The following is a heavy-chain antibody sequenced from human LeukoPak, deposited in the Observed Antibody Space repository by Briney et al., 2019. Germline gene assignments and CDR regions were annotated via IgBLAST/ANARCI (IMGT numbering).Heavy chain of an antibody. CDR2: IYASGDT. V-gene: IGHV3-53*01. CDR3: ARVVVLSGYDYLDY. CDR1: GLTVSSNY. J-gene: IGHJ4*02. Sequence: GGSLRPSCAASGLTVSSNYMSWVRQAPGKGLEWVSIIYASGDTYYADSVKGRFTISRDNSKNMLYLQVNSLRADDTAVYYCARVVVLSGYDYLDYWGQGTLVTVSS. D-gene: IGHD5-12*01.